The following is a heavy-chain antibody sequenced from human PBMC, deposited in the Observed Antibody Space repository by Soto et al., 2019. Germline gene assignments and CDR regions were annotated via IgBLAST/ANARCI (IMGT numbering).Heavy chain of an antibody. Sequence: SETLSLTCAVSGGSISSPGYYWTCIRQHPGKGLEWIGYIYYSGGTSYNPSLNSRLVISVDTSKNHFSLKLSSVTAADTAVYYCARDRGYSSGWYLDAWGQGTPVTVSS. V-gene: IGHV4-31*11. CDR3: ARDRGYSSGWYLDA. D-gene: IGHD6-19*01. J-gene: IGHJ6*02. CDR1: GGSISSPGYY. CDR2: IYYSGGT.